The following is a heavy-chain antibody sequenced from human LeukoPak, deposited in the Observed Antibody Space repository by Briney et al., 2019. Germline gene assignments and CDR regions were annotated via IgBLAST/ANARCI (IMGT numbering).Heavy chain of an antibody. CDR2: IYTSGGT. Sequence: PSETLSLTCTVTGGSISSYYWSWIRQPAGKGLEWIGRIYTSGGTNYNPSLKSRVTMSVDTSKNQFSLKLSSVTAADTAVYYCARDGFLPQNYDSSGYPRGPYYYYYYGMDVWGQGTTVTVSS. CDR1: GGSISSYY. CDR3: ARDGFLPQNYDSSGYPRGPYYYYYYGMDV. J-gene: IGHJ6*02. V-gene: IGHV4-4*07. D-gene: IGHD3-22*01.